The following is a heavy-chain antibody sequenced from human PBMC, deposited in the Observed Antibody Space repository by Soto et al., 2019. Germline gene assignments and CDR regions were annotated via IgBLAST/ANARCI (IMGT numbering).Heavy chain of an antibody. CDR3: ARGVDSLYYYDSSGYRT. D-gene: IGHD3-22*01. CDR2: IDPSDSYT. Sequence: PGESLKISCQGSGYSFTSYWISWVRQMPGKGLEWMGRIDPSDSYTNYSPSFQGHVTISADKSISTAYLQWSSLKASDTAMYYCARGVDSLYYYDSSGYRTWGQGTLVTVSS. V-gene: IGHV5-10-1*01. J-gene: IGHJ4*02. CDR1: GYSFTSYW.